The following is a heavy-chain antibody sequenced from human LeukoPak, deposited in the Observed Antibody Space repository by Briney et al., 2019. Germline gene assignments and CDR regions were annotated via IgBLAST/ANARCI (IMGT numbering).Heavy chain of an antibody. Sequence: PGGSLRLSCAASGFTVSSNYMSWVRQAPGKGLEWVSVIYSGGSTYYADSVKGRFTISRDNSKNTLYLQMNSLRAEDTAVYYCARGSDDYGDPHAFDIWGQGTMVTVPS. CDR3: ARGSDDYGDPHAFDI. CDR2: IYSGGST. CDR1: GFTVSSNY. V-gene: IGHV3-53*01. D-gene: IGHD4-17*01. J-gene: IGHJ3*02.